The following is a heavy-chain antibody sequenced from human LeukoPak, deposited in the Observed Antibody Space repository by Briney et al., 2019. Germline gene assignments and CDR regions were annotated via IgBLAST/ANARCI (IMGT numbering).Heavy chain of an antibody. J-gene: IGHJ4*02. V-gene: IGHV3-23*01. Sequence: GSLRLSCEVSGFIFSYYGMNWVRQAPGKGLEWVSAISDSSDATYYADSVKGRFTISRDNSKSTLYLQMNNLRAEDTALYYCAKERGHSKPFDYWGQGTLVTVSS. CDR3: AKERGHSKPFDY. D-gene: IGHD4-23*01. CDR1: GFIFSYYG. CDR2: ISDSSDAT.